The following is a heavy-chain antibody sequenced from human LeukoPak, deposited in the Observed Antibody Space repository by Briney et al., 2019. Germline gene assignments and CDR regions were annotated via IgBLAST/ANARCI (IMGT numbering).Heavy chain of an antibody. CDR2: ISWNSGSI. V-gene: IGHV3-9*01. D-gene: IGHD6-13*01. J-gene: IGHJ4*02. CDR1: GFTFDDYA. Sequence: PGGSLRLSCAASGFTFDDYAMHWVRHAPGKGLEWVSGISWNSGSIGYADSVKGRFTISRDNAKNSLYLQMNSLRAEDTALYYCAKDGSSSWYYFDYWGQGTLVTVSS. CDR3: AKDGSSSWYYFDY.